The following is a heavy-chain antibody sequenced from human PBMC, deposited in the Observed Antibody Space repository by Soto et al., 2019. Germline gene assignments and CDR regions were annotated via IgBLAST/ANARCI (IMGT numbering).Heavy chain of an antibody. J-gene: IGHJ4*02. Sequence: EVQLVESGGGLVQPGRSLRLSCAASGFNFDDFAMHWVRRAPGKGLEWVSGISWEGGSIGYADSVKGRFIISRDNAXNXXFLQMNSLTADDTALYYCAKDHDEDFGYDLDYFNSWGQGTQVTVSS. CDR1: GFNFDDFA. CDR3: AKDHDEDFGYDLDYFNS. CDR2: ISWEGGSI. V-gene: IGHV3-9*01. D-gene: IGHD5-12*01.